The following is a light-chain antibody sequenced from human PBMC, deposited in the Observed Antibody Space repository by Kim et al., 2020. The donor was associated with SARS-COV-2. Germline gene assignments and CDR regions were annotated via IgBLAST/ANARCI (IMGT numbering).Light chain of an antibody. CDR1: SSNIGSDT. V-gene: IGLV1-44*01. Sequence: QSVLTQPPSASETPGQRVTISCSGSSSNIGSDTVNWYQQLPGTAPKILIYSNNQRPSGVPDRFSGSKSGTSASLAISGLQSEDEADYYCAAWDDSLNVWVFGGGTQLTVL. CDR2: SNN. CDR3: AAWDDSLNVWV. J-gene: IGLJ3*02.